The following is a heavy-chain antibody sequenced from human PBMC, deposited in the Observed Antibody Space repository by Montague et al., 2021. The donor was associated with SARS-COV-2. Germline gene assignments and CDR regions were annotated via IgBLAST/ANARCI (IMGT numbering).Heavy chain of an antibody. D-gene: IGHD3-22*01. V-gene: IGHV4-59*01. CDR2: IYYRGST. Sequence: SETLSLTCTVSGDSINSSYWSWIRQPPGKGLEWIGYIYYRGSTNHNPSLETRVTISVDPSKNQFSLKLSSVTAADTAVYYGARGRVDTTMILVVFTVAAHYFDSWGQGTLVSVSS. CDR1: GDSINSSY. CDR3: ARGRVDTTMILVVFTVAAHYFDS. J-gene: IGHJ4*02.